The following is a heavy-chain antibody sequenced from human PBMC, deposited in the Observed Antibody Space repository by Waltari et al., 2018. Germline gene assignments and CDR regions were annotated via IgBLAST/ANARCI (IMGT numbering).Heavy chain of an antibody. J-gene: IGHJ6*03. CDR2: INHSGST. CDR3: ARLRPGIILYYYYMDV. Sequence: QVQLQQWGAGLLKPSETLSLTCAVYGGSFSGYYWSWLRQPPGKGLEWIGEINHSGSTNYNPSLKSRVTISVDTSKNQFSLKLSSVTAADTAVYYCARLRPGIILYYYYMDVWGKGTTVTISS. D-gene: IGHD3-10*01. CDR1: GGSFSGYY. V-gene: IGHV4-34*01.